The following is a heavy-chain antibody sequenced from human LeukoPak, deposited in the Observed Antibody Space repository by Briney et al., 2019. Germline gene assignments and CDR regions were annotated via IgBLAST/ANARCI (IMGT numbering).Heavy chain of an antibody. CDR2: INHSGST. Sequence: PSETLSLTCAVYGGSFSGYYWSWIRQPPGKGLEWIGEINHSGSTNYNPSLKSRVTISVDTSKNQFSLKLSSVTAADTAVYYCARGRIGVVIFSLSRYFDYWGQGTLVTVSS. D-gene: IGHD3-3*01. CDR1: GGSFSGYY. J-gene: IGHJ4*02. CDR3: ARGRIGVVIFSLSRYFDY. V-gene: IGHV4-34*01.